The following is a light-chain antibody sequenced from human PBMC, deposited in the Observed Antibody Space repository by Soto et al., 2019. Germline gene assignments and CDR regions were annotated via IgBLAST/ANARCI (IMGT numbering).Light chain of an antibody. J-gene: IGKJ1*01. CDR2: ETS. Sequence: EIVLTQSPATLSLSPGERATLSCRASQSVSSHLTWYQQRPGQAPRLLIYETSNRATGIPARFSGSGSGTDFTLTISSLEPEDFAVYYCQQRYNCPRTFGQGTKVEIK. V-gene: IGKV3-11*01. CDR3: QQRYNCPRT. CDR1: QSVSSH.